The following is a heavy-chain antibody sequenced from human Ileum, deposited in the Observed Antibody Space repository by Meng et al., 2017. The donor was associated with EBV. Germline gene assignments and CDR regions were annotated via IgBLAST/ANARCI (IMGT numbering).Heavy chain of an antibody. J-gene: IGHJ4*02. CDR2: MSDSGIT. CDR1: GGSISVINW. CDR3: AKNGEKYFEY. V-gene: IGHV4-4*02. Sequence: QVQLQEAGPGLVNSSGTLSLTCAVSGGSISVINWWSWVRQSPEKGLEWIGEMSDSGITHYNPSLKSRVTISADKSNNQFSLKLTSVTSADTAVYFCAKNGEKYFEYWGQGTLVTVSS.